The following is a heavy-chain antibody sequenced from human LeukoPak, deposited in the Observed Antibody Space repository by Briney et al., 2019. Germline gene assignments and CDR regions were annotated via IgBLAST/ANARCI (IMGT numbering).Heavy chain of an antibody. CDR2: ISSSGSTI. CDR1: GFTFSDYY. CDR3: ARVAPDTLLRYFDWLSSPTEGLPLGDYYYYYMDV. J-gene: IGHJ6*03. D-gene: IGHD3-9*01. V-gene: IGHV3-11*04. Sequence: KSGGSLRLSCAASGFTFSDYYMSWIRQAPGKGLEWVSYISSSGSTIYYADSVKGRFTISRDNAKNSLYLQMNSLRAEDTAVYYCARVAPDTLLRYFDWLSSPTEGLPLGDYYYYYMDVWGKGTTVTVSS.